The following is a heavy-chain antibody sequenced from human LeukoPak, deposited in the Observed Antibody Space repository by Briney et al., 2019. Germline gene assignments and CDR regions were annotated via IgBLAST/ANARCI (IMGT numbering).Heavy chain of an antibody. CDR2: IKQDGSEK. CDR1: GFTFSSYG. CDR3: ARDLGYSSSWYATDFDY. J-gene: IGHJ4*02. Sequence: GGSLRLSCAASGFTFSSYGMHWVRQAPGKGLEWVANIKQDGSEKYYVDSVKGRFTISRDNAKNSLYLQMNSLRAEDTAVYYCARDLGYSSSWYATDFDYWGQGTLVTVSS. D-gene: IGHD6-13*01. V-gene: IGHV3-7*01.